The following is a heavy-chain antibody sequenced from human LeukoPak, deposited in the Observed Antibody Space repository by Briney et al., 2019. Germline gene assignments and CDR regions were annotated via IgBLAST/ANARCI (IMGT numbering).Heavy chain of an antibody. CDR3: ARDQPPNYYDSSGHLDYYYYGMDV. CDR1: GGSISSYY. J-gene: IGHJ6*02. V-gene: IGHV4-4*07. CDR2: IYTSGST. Sequence: SETLSLTCTVSGGSISSYYWSWIRQPAGKGLEWMGRIYTSGSTNYNPSLKSRVTMSVDTSKNQFSLKLSSVTAADTAVYYCARDQPPNYYDSSGHLDYYYYGMDVWGQGTTVTVSS. D-gene: IGHD3-22*01.